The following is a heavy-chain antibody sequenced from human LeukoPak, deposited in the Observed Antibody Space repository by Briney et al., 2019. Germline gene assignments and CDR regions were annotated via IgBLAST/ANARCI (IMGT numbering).Heavy chain of an antibody. CDR3: ARDRGYTLLGYCTNGVCFEIDY. J-gene: IGHJ4*02. CDR2: INPSGGST. V-gene: IGHV1-46*01. Sequence: GASVKVSCKASGYTFTSYYMHWVRQAPGQGLEWMGIINPSGGSTSYAQKFQGRVTMPRDTSTSTVYMELSSLRSEDTAVYYCARDRGYTLLGYCTNGVCFEIDYWGQGTLVTVSS. D-gene: IGHD2-8*01. CDR1: GYTFTSYY.